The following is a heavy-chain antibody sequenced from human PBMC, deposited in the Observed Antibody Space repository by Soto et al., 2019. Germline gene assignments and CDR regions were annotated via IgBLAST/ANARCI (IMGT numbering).Heavy chain of an antibody. CDR3: ATSYGNAWYTY. CDR2: ISPYTGNT. V-gene: IGHV1-18*01. D-gene: IGHD6-13*01. CDR1: GYIFSNYG. Sequence: ASVKVSCKTSGYIFSNYGISWIRQAPGQGLEWMGWISPYTGNTDSAQSFQDRVTLITDTSTSTAYMELGSLRSDDTAVYYCATSYGNAWYTYWGQGTQVTVSS. J-gene: IGHJ4*02.